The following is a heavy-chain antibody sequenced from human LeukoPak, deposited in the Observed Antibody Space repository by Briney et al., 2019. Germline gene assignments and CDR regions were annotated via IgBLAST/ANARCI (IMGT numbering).Heavy chain of an antibody. D-gene: IGHD4-17*01. J-gene: IGHJ6*02. Sequence: PGGSLRLSCAASGFIFSDHYMDWVRQAPGRGLEWVGRTRNKAKNYTTQYAASVRGRFTISTDESKNSLYLQMNSLKTEDTAVYYCSRGGASHPYYYGMDVWGQGTTVTVSS. CDR2: TRNKAKNYTT. CDR3: SRGGASHPYYYGMDV. V-gene: IGHV3-72*01. CDR1: GFIFSDHY.